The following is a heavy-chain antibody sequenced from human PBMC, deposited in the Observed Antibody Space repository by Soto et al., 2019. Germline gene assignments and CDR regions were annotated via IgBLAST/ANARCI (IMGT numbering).Heavy chain of an antibody. CDR2: IYATGTT. CDR1: GASISGFY. J-gene: IGHJ3*02. D-gene: IGHD2-21*02. V-gene: IGHV4-4*07. Sequence: PSETLSLTCTVSGASISGFYWSWIRKSAGKGLEWIGRIYATGTTDYNPSLKSRVIMSVDTSKKQFSLKLSSVTAADTAVYYCARESTVVTLRTFDIWGQGTMVTVSS. CDR3: ARESTVVTLRTFDI.